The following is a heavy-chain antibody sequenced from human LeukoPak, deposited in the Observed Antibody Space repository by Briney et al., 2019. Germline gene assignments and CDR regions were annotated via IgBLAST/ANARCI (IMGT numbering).Heavy chain of an antibody. CDR3: ARGILWFGDDV. CDR1: GYTFTNYD. Sequence: ASVKVSCKATGYTFTNYDINWVRQATGQGLEWMGWMNPNSGNTGYAQKFQGRVTMTRNTSISTAFMELSSLRSEDTAVYYCARGILWFGDDVWGKGTTVTISS. D-gene: IGHD3-10*01. V-gene: IGHV1-8*01. J-gene: IGHJ6*04. CDR2: MNPNSGNT.